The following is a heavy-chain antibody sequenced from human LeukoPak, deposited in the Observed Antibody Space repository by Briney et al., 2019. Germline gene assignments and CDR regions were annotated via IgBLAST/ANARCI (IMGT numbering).Heavy chain of an antibody. Sequence: ASVKVSCKTSGYNFSGHYMHWVRQAPGQGLEWMGWIKPSNGDTKYAQNFQGRVTMTRDTSISTAYMELSSLRSDDTAVYYCASPPLSSAMYYAHWRQGTLVTVSS. J-gene: IGHJ4*02. CDR1: GYNFSGHY. D-gene: IGHD1-26*01. V-gene: IGHV1-2*02. CDR2: IKPSNGDT. CDR3: ASPPLSSAMYYAH.